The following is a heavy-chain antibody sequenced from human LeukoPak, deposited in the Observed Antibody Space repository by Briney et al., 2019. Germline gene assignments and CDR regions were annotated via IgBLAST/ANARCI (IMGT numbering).Heavy chain of an antibody. CDR1: GFTFSSYA. CDR2: ISGSGGST. J-gene: IGHJ4*02. D-gene: IGHD2-21*01. V-gene: IGHV3-23*01. Sequence: GGSLRLSCAASGFTFSSYAMSWVRQAPGKGLEWVSAISGSGGSTYYADSVKGRFTISRDNSKNTLYLQMNSLRAEDTAVYCCAKGITVIPSFYFDYWGQGTLVTVSS. CDR3: AKGITVIPSFYFDY.